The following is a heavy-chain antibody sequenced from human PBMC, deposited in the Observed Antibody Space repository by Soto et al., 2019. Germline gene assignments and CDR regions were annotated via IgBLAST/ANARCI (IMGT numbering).Heavy chain of an antibody. Sequence: SETLSLTCAVSGGSISSSGYPWNWIRQSPGKGLEWIGYIYHSGSTNYSPSLKSRLTISLDGSKNQFSLKLNSVTAADTAVYYCARGIVYSLWSGYFDFWGQGSLVTVSS. J-gene: IGHJ4*02. CDR1: GGSISSSGYP. CDR3: ARGIVYSLWSGYFDF. V-gene: IGHV4-30-2*06. CDR2: IYHSGST. D-gene: IGHD3-3*01.